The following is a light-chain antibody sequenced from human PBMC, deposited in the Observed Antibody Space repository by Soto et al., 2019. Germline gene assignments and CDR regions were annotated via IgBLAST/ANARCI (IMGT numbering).Light chain of an antibody. V-gene: IGKV4-1*01. CDR2: WAS. Sequence: DIVMTQSPDSLPVSLGERATINCKSSQSVLYNSNNKNYLAWYQQKPGQPPKLLIYWASTRESGVPDRFSGSGSGTDFTLTISGLQAEDVAVYYCQQYFSTPLTFGWGPKVEIK. CDR3: QQYFSTPLT. J-gene: IGKJ4*01. CDR1: QSVLYNSNNKNY.